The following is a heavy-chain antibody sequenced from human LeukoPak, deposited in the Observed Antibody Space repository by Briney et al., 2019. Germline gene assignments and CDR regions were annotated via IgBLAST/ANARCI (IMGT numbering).Heavy chain of an antibody. CDR3: ARDLYCSSTSCYGPMGYYFDY. J-gene: IGHJ4*02. V-gene: IGHV3-11*05. CDR1: GFTFSDYY. Sequence: KPGGSLRLSCAASGFTFSDYYMSWIRQSPGKGLEGVSYISSSSSYTNYADSVKGRFTISRDNAKNSLYLQMNSLRAEDTAVYYCARDLYCSSTSCYGPMGYYFDYWGQGTLVTASS. CDR2: ISSSSSYT. D-gene: IGHD2-2*01.